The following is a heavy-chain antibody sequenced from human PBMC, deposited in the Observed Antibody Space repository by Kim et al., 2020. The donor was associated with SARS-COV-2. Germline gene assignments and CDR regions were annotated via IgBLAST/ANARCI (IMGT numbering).Heavy chain of an antibody. D-gene: IGHD6-13*01. V-gene: IGHV4-59*01. J-gene: IGHJ6*02. CDR1: GGSISSYY. CDR3: ARDGEYSSSWMDV. CDR2: IYYSGST. Sequence: SETLSLTCTVSGGSISSYYWSWIRQPPGKGLEWIGYIYYSGSTNYNPSLKSRVTISVDTSKNQFSLKLSSVTAADTAVYYCARDGEYSSSWMDVWGQGTTVTVSS.